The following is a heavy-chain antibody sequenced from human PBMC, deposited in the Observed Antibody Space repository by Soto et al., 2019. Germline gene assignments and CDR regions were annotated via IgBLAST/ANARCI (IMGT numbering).Heavy chain of an antibody. V-gene: IGHV1-69*13. CDR3: ASAPLIAAAGIGPWLDP. CDR1: GGTFSSYA. D-gene: IGHD6-13*01. Sequence: GASVKVSCKASGGTFSSYAISWVRQAPGQGLEWMGGIIPIFGTANCAQKFQGRVTITADESTSTAYMELSSLRSEDTAVYYCASAPLIAAAGIGPWLDPWGQGTLVTLSS. J-gene: IGHJ5*02. CDR2: IIPIFGTA.